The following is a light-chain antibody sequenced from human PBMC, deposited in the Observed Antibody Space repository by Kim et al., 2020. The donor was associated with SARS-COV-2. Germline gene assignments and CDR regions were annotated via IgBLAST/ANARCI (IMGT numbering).Light chain of an antibody. CDR3: ASYTSTSTYV. CDR1: SSDVGRFDH. V-gene: IGLV2-14*03. J-gene: IGLJ1*01. CDR2: DVT. Sequence: QSALTQPASVSGSRGKSITISCTGTSSDVGRFDHVSWYQHHPGKVPKLLIYDVTNRPSGVSDRFSGSKSGNTASLTISGLQSEDEADYYCASYTSTSTYVFGTGTKVTVL.